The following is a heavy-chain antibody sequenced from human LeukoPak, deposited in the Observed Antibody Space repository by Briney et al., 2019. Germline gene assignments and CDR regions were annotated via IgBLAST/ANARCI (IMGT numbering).Heavy chain of an antibody. CDR2: IYYSGST. D-gene: IGHD3-10*01. J-gene: IGHJ1*01. V-gene: IGHV4-59*12. Sequence: SETLSLTCTVSGGSISSYYWSWIRQPPGKGLEWIGYIYYSGSTNYNPCLKSRVTISVDTSKNQFSLKLSSVTAADTAVYYCARDRAYGSGSEAFHHWGQGTLVTVSS. CDR3: ARDRAYGSGSEAFHH. CDR1: GGSISSYY.